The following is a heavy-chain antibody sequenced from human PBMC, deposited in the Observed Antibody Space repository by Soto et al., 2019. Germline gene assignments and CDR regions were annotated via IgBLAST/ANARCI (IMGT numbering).Heavy chain of an antibody. V-gene: IGHV3-23*01. CDR2: ISGSGGST. CDR1: GFTFSSYA. Sequence: GGSLRLSCAASGFTFSSYAMSWVRQAPGKGLEWVSAISGSGGSTYYADSVKGRFTISRDNSKNTLYLQKNSLRAEDTAVYYCATLYYDILTGQKYWGQGTLVTVSS. D-gene: IGHD3-9*01. CDR3: ATLYYDILTGQKY. J-gene: IGHJ4*02.